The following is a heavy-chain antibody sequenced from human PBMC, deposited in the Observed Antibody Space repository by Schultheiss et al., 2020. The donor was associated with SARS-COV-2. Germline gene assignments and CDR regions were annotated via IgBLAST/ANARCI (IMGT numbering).Heavy chain of an antibody. J-gene: IGHJ6*02. CDR2: IDHSGGT. CDR1: GGSFSDYS. Sequence: SQTLSLTCAVYGGSFSDYSWSWIRQPPGKGLEWIGEIDHSGGTNYNPSLKSRVTILVDTSKNHLSLNLTSVTAADTAVYFCARRMFYYYGMDVWGQGTTVTVSS. V-gene: IGHV4-34*01. D-gene: IGHD3-10*02. CDR3: ARRMFYYYGMDV.